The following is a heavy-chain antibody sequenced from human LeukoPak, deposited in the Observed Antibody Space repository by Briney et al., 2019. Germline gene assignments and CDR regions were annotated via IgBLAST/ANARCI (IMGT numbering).Heavy chain of an antibody. CDR2: INHSGST. J-gene: IGHJ5*02. Sequence: PSETLSLTCAVYGGSFSGYYWSWIRQPPGKGLEWIGEINHSGSTNYNPSLKSRVTISVDTSKNQFSLKLSSVTAADTAVYYCARQAVAGTSWFDPWGQGTLVTVSS. CDR1: GGSFSGYY. V-gene: IGHV4-34*01. D-gene: IGHD6-19*01. CDR3: ARQAVAGTSWFDP.